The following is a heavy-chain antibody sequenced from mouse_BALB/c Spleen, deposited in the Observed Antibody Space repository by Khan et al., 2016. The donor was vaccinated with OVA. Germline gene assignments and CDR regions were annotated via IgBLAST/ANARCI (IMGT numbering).Heavy chain of an antibody. Sequence: QVQLQQSGAELARPGASVKMSCKASGYTFNSYTIHWIKLRPGQGLEWIGYINPSNGYTNYNQKFRDKATLTADKSSTTAYMQLSSLTSDDSAVYNCVRDGAYHRNDGWFAYWGQGTLVTVSA. J-gene: IGHJ3*01. CDR1: GYTFNSYT. V-gene: IGHV1-4*01. CDR3: VRDGAYHRNDGWFAY. D-gene: IGHD2-14*01. CDR2: INPSNGYT.